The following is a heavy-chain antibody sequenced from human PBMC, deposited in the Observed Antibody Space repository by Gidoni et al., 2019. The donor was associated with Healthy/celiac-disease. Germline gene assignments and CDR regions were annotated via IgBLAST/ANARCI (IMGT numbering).Heavy chain of an antibody. V-gene: IGHV3-7*01. Sequence: EVQLVESGGGLVQPGGSLRLSCAASGFTFSSSWMSWVRQAPGRGLEWVANIKQDGSEKYYVYSWKGRFTISRDNAKNSLYLQMNSLRAEDTSVYYCAREEPRYGDYPQQADYWGQGTLVTVSS. CDR1: GFTFSSSW. CDR3: AREEPRYGDYPQQADY. D-gene: IGHD4-17*01. CDR2: IKQDGSEK. J-gene: IGHJ4*02.